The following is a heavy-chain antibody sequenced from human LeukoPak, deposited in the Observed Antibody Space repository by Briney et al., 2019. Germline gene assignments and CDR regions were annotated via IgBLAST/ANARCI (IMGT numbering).Heavy chain of an antibody. CDR1: GGTFSSYA. Sequence: ASVKVSCKASGGTFSSYAISWVRQAPGKGLEWMGGFDPEDGETIYAQKFQGRVTMTEDTSTDTAYMELSSLRSEDTAVYYCAVWCSSTSCYTTYWGQGTQVTVSS. CDR3: AVWCSSTSCYTTY. V-gene: IGHV1-24*01. D-gene: IGHD2-2*02. J-gene: IGHJ4*02. CDR2: FDPEDGET.